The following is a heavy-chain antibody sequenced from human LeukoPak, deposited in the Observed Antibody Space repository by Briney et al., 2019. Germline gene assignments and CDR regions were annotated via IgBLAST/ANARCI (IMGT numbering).Heavy chain of an antibody. Sequence: ASVKVSCKTSGYTFTGYYMHWVRQAPGQGLEWVGCINPNSGGTNYAQKFQGRVTVTRDTSISTAYMELRRLRSDDTAVYYCARSKDSSRLGEGYWGQGTLVTVSS. J-gene: IGHJ4*02. CDR3: ARSKDSSRLGEGY. D-gene: IGHD6-13*01. CDR2: INPNSGGT. CDR1: GYTFTGYY. V-gene: IGHV1-2*02.